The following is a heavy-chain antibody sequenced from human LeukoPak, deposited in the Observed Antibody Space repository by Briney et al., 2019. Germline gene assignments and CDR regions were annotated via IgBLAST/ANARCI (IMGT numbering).Heavy chain of an antibody. V-gene: IGHV4-59*01. Sequence: SGTLTLTCTVSGGSISDYYWTWIRQPPGKGLEWVGYIYYSGSTNYNPSLKSRLTISVDTSKSQFSLKLSSVTAADTRVYYCARGLLGYSSSWLGVAFDIWGQGTMVSVSS. CDR2: IYYSGST. CDR1: GGSISDYY. D-gene: IGHD6-13*01. J-gene: IGHJ3*02. CDR3: ARGLLGYSSSWLGVAFDI.